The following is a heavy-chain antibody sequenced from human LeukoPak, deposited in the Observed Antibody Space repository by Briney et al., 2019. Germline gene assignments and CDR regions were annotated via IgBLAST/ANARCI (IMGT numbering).Heavy chain of an antibody. Sequence: PGGSLRLSCAASGFTFSSYSMNWVRQAPGKGLEWVSYISSSSSTIYYADSVKGRFTISRDNAKNSLYLQMNSLRAEDTAVYYCARGFFVDYCDSSGYWSPQGYWGQGTLVTVSS. CDR3: ARGFFVDYCDSSGYWSPQGY. J-gene: IGHJ4*02. CDR1: GFTFSSYS. CDR2: ISSSSSTI. V-gene: IGHV3-48*01. D-gene: IGHD3-22*01.